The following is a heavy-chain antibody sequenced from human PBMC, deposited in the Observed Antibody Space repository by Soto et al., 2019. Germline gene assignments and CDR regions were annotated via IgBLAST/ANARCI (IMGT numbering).Heavy chain of an antibody. CDR2: IWHDGGNK. D-gene: IGHD3-16*01. CDR3: VRDGDVNTGFGKDY. J-gene: IGHJ4*02. V-gene: IGHV3-33*01. CDR1: GFTFSSYG. Sequence: QVQLVESGGGVVQPGRSLRLSCAASGFTFSSYGMHWVRQAPGKGLEWVAFIWHDGGNKFYAESEKGRFTISRDNSKNTLYLQMTSLSAEDTAMYYCVRDGDVNTGFGKDYWGQGTLVTVSS.